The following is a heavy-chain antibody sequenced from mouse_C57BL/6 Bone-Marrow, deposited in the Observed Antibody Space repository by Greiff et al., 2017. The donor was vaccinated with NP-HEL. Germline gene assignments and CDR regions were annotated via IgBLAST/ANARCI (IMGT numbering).Heavy chain of an antibody. CDR1: GYTFTSYW. CDR3: ARRGNLYYYGSTLYFDY. CDR2: IDPSDSYT. D-gene: IGHD1-1*01. V-gene: IGHV1-50*01. Sequence: QVQLQQPGAELVKPGASVKLSCKASGYTFTSYWMQWVKQRPGQGLEWIGEIDPSDSYTNYNQKFKGKATLTVDTSSSTAYMQLSSLTSEDSAVYYCARRGNLYYYGSTLYFDYWGQGTTLTVSS. J-gene: IGHJ2*01.